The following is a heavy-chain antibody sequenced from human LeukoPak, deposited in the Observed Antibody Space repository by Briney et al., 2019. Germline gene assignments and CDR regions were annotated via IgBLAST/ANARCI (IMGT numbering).Heavy chain of an antibody. CDR2: ISSSSSYI. J-gene: IGHJ4*02. CDR1: GFTFSSYS. Sequence: GGSLRLSCAASGFTFSSYSMNWVRQAPGKGLEWVSSISSSSSYIYYADSAKGRFTISRDNAKNSLYLQMNSLRAEDTAVYYCASSGYDFQGGYFDYWGQGTLVTVSS. D-gene: IGHD5-12*01. CDR3: ASSGYDFQGGYFDY. V-gene: IGHV3-21*01.